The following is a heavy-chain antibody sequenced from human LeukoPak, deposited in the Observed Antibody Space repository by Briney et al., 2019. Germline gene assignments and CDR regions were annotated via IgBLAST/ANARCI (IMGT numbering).Heavy chain of an antibody. Sequence: PSETLSLTCTVSGASVSSASYWTWIRQPPGKGVEWIAHISNGVNTNYNPSLKSRVTISVDTSKNQFSLRLNSVTAADTAVYYCARSRAFNSGAFDPWGQGSLVTVSS. CDR1: GASVSSASY. V-gene: IGHV4-61*01. D-gene: IGHD1-26*01. CDR2: ISNGVNT. CDR3: ARSRAFNSGAFDP. J-gene: IGHJ5*02.